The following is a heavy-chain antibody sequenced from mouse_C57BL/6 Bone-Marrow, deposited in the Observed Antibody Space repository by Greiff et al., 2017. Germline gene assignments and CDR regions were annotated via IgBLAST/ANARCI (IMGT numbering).Heavy chain of an antibody. CDR3: AREGGRGY. CDR2: IYPGSGNT. J-gene: IGHJ2*01. V-gene: IGHV1-76*01. Sequence: VKLVESGAELVRPGASVKLSCKASGYTFTDYYINWVKQRPGQGLEWIARIYPGSGNTYYNEKFKGKATLTAEKSSSTAYMQLSSLTSEDSAVYFCAREGGRGYWGQGTTLTVSS. CDR1: GYTFTDYY.